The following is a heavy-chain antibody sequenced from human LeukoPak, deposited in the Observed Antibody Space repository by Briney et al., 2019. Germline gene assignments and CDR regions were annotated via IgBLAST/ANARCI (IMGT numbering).Heavy chain of an antibody. V-gene: IGHV1-69*04. D-gene: IGHD3-10*01. Sequence: SVKVSCKASGGTFSSYAISWVRQAPGQGLEWMGRIIPILGIANYAQKFQGRVTITADKSTSTAYMELSSLRSEDTAVYYCASTPDYYGYAFDIWGQGTMVTVSS. CDR3: ASTPDYYGYAFDI. CDR1: GGTFSSYA. CDR2: IIPILGIA. J-gene: IGHJ3*02.